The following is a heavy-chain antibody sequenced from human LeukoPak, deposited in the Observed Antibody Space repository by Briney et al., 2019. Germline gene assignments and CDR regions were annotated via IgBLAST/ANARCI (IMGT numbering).Heavy chain of an antibody. CDR2: IYYSGST. CDR1: GGSISSYY. CDR3: ARSLYGYRAYFDY. D-gene: IGHD5-18*01. V-gene: IGHV4-59*01. Sequence: SETLSLTCTVSGGSISSYYWSWIRQPPGKGLEWIGYIYYSGSTNYNPSLKSRVTISVDTSKNQFSLKLSSVTAADTAVYYCARSLYGYRAYFDYWGQGTLVTVSS. J-gene: IGHJ4*02.